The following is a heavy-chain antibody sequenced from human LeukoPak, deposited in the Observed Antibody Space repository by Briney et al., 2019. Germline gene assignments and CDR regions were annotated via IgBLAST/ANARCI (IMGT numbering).Heavy chain of an antibody. CDR3: ARGGTYDI. Sequence: PGGSLRLSCVASGFTFSMYWMTWFRQAPGKGLEWVANMKQDGSQKNYVDSVKGRFTISRDNAKKSLYLQTNSLRGEDTAVYYCARGGTYDIWGQGTRVTVSS. J-gene: IGHJ3*02. V-gene: IGHV3-7*01. CDR1: GFTFSMYW. CDR2: MKQDGSQK.